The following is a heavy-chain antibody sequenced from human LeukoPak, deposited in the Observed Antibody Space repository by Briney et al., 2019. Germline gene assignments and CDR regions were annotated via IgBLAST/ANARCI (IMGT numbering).Heavy chain of an antibody. CDR3: ARECGSGSYYYYYYYMDV. J-gene: IGHJ6*03. Sequence: GGSLRLSCAAHGFTFRSSVMHSVRQAPGKGLEYDSAISSNGGSTYYANSVKGRFTISRDNSKNTLYLQMGSLRAEDMAVYYCARECGSGSYYYYYYYMDVWGKGTTVTTSS. V-gene: IGHV3-64*01. CDR1: GFTFRSSV. CDR2: ISSNGGST. D-gene: IGHD3-10*01.